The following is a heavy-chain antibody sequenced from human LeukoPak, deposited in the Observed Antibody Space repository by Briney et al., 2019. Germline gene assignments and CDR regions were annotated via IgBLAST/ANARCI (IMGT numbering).Heavy chain of an antibody. CDR2: TYYRSKWYN. CDR3: ARGLSGSQEY. CDR1: GDSVSNYTTA. D-gene: IGHD1-26*01. V-gene: IGHV6-1*01. J-gene: IGHJ4*02. Sequence: SQTLSLTCAISGDSVSNYTTAWNWIRQSPSRGLEWLGRTYYRSKWYNEYAVSVKSRITIDPDTSKNQFSLQLSSVTAADTAVYYCARGLSGSQEYWGQGILVTVSS.